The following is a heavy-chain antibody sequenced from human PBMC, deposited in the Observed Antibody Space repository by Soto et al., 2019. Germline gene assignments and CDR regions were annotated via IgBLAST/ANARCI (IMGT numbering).Heavy chain of an antibody. V-gene: IGHV3-48*01. D-gene: IGHD1-26*01. CDR2: ISSSKTT. J-gene: IGHJ1*01. CDR1: GFTFSDYG. Sequence: PGGSLRLSCVMSGFTFSDYGMHWVRQAPGKGLEWLSYISSSKTTYADSVKGRFTISRDNAKNSVYLQMNSLRAEDTAVYYCARDLVGATTEYFQHWARRTLVTVAS. CDR3: ARDLVGATTEYFQH.